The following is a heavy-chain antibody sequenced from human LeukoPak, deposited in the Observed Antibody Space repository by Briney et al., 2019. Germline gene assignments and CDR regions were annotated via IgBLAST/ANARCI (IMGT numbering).Heavy chain of an antibody. CDR2: IYSGGST. Sequence: GGSLRLSCAASGFTVSSNYMSWVRQAPGKGLECVSVIYSGGSTYYADSVKGRFTISRDNSKNTLYLQMNSLRAEDTAVYYCARYRYSGSYPLDYWGQGTLVTVSS. CDR3: ARYRYSGSYPLDY. J-gene: IGHJ4*02. CDR1: GFTVSSNY. V-gene: IGHV3-53*01. D-gene: IGHD1-26*01.